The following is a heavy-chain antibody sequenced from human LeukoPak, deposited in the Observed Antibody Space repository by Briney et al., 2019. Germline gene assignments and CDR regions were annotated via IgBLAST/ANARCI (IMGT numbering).Heavy chain of an antibody. D-gene: IGHD3-22*01. CDR1: GFTISTNY. CDR2: MYTGGST. Sequence: GGPLRLSCAASGFTISTNYMSWVRQAPGKGLEWVSVMYTGGSTYYADSVKGRFTISRDNSKNTLYLQMNSLRAEDAALYYCARAPFYYDSSGYPYFDGWGQGTLVTVSS. V-gene: IGHV3-53*01. J-gene: IGHJ4*02. CDR3: ARAPFYYDSSGYPYFDG.